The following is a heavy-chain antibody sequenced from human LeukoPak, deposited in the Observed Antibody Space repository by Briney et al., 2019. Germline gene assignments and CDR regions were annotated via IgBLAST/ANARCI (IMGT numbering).Heavy chain of an antibody. CDR3: ARGLLRFDFDY. D-gene: IGHD3-10*01. CDR2: ISYNSASI. J-gene: IGHJ4*02. V-gene: IGHV3-23*01. CDR1: GFTFSSYA. Sequence: QTGGSLRLSCAASGFTFSSYAMNWLRQAPGKGLEWVSAISYNSASIYYADSVKGRFTISRDNAKNTLYLQMNSLRAEDTAVYYCARGLLRFDFDYWGQGTLVTVSS.